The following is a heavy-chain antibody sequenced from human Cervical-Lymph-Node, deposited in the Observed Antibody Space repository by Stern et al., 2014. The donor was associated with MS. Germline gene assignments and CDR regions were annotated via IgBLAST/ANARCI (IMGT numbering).Heavy chain of an antibody. D-gene: IGHD5-24*01. CDR1: GFTFSSYG. J-gene: IGHJ4*02. Sequence: VQLEESGGGVVQPGRSLRLSCAASGFTFSSYGMHWVRQAPGKGLEWVAVLWYDGSNKDYADSVKGRFTISRDTSKNTLYLQMNSLRVEDTAVYYCAKAGDGYNFDYWGQGTLVTVSS. CDR3: AKAGDGYNFDY. CDR2: LWYDGSNK. V-gene: IGHV3-33*06.